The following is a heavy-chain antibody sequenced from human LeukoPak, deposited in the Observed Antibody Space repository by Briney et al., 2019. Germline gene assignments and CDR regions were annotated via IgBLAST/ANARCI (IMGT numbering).Heavy chain of an antibody. J-gene: IGHJ4*02. CDR2: IIPLFGTS. Sequence: SVKVSCKASGGTFGRNAISWVRQVPRQGLEWMGGIIPLFGTSNYAQKFQGRLTITADKSTSTVYMELSSLRSEDTAVYYCAREGYNRYYFDYWGQGTLVTVSS. CDR1: GGTFGRNA. CDR3: AREGYNRYYFDY. D-gene: IGHD5-24*01. V-gene: IGHV1-69*06.